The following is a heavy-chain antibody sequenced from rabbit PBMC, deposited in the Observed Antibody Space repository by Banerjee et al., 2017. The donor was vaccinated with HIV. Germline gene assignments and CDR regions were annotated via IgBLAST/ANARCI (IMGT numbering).Heavy chain of an antibody. J-gene: IGHJ4*01. CDR1: GFDFSGDYW. V-gene: IGHV1S40*01. Sequence: QSLEESGGGLVKPGASLTLTCKASGFDFSGDYWICWVRQAPGKGLEWIGCISAGSSGSIYYASWAKGRFTISKTSSTTVTLHMTSLTAADTATYFCAREVAVYSHGYPGYDLWGPGTLVTVS. D-gene: IGHD7-1*01. CDR2: ISAGSSGSI. CDR3: AREVAVYSHGYPGYDL.